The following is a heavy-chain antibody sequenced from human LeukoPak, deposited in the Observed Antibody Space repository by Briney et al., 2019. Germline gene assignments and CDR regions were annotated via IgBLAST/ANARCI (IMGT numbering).Heavy chain of an antibody. V-gene: IGHV3-15*01. CDR1: GFIFSNAW. CDR2: IKSKTDGGTT. Sequence: GGSLRLSCAASGFIFSNAWMSWVRQAPGKGLEWVGRIKSKTDGGTTDYAAPVKGRFTSSRDDSKNTMHLQMNSLKTEDTAVYYCATDQGYGSGSYYWFDPWGQGTLVTVSS. D-gene: IGHD3-10*01. J-gene: IGHJ5*02. CDR3: ATDQGYGSGSYYWFDP.